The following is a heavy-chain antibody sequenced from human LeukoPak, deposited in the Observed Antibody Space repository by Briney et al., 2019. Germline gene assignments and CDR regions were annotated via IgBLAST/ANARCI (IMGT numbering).Heavy chain of an antibody. J-gene: IGHJ4*02. D-gene: IGHD2-8*01. Sequence: GGSLRLACAASGFTFRTYWMHWVREAPGRGRGWVSRINTDGRSTSYADSVRGRFTVSRDNSKDPLYLQMNSLRADDTAVYYCARGGTDILLEPPAIPFDYWGQGALVTVSS. V-gene: IGHV3-74*01. CDR1: GFTFRTYW. CDR3: ARGGTDILLEPPAIPFDY. CDR2: INTDGRST.